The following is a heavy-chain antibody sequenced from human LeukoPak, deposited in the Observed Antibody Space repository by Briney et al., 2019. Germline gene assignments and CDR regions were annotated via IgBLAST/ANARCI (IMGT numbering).Heavy chain of an antibody. Sequence: ASVKVTCKASGYTFTSYDINWVRQATGQGLEWMGWMNPNSGNTGYAQKFQGRVTMTRNTSISTAYMELSSLRSEDTAVYYCARGTSEMLWVQSEGWYFDLWGRGTLVTVSS. CDR2: MNPNSGNT. V-gene: IGHV1-8*01. J-gene: IGHJ2*01. CDR3: ARGTSEMLWVQSEGWYFDL. D-gene: IGHD3-16*01. CDR1: GYTFTSYD.